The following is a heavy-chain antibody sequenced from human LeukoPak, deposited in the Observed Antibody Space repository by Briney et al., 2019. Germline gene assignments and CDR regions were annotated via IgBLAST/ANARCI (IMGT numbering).Heavy chain of an antibody. J-gene: IGHJ4*02. CDR2: INPKSGGT. V-gene: IGHV1-2*02. D-gene: IGHD3-3*01. CDR1: GYTFTGYY. CDR3: ARDPYDFWSGYYTSYYFDY. Sequence: ASVKVSCKASGYTFTGYYMHWVRQAPGQGLEWMGWINPKSGGTNYAQTFQARVTMTRDKPISTVYMELRRLTSDDTAVYYCARDPYDFWSGYYTSYYFDYWGQGTLVTVSS.